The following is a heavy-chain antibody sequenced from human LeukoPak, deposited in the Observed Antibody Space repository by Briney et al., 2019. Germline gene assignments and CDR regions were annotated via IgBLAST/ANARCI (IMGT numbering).Heavy chain of an antibody. Sequence: GGSLRLSCAASGFIFSDYWMHWVRQAPGKGLVWVSRINTDGGFTRYADSVQGRFIISRDTAKNTLFLQMNSLRAEDTAVYYYAREAKVGGALQYWGQGILVTVSS. CDR2: INTDGGFT. J-gene: IGHJ4*02. D-gene: IGHD1-26*01. V-gene: IGHV3-74*01. CDR1: GFIFSDYW. CDR3: AREAKVGGALQY.